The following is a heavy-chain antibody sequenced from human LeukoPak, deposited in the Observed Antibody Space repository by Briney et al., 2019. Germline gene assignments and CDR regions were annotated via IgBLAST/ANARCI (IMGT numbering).Heavy chain of an antibody. V-gene: IGHV4-39*07. CDR3: ARSDYYYMDV. Sequence: SETLSLTCDVSGGSISSSTYYWAWLRQPPGEGLEWIGTIYYSGTTYSNPSLKSRITMSIDTSKNQLSLNLTSVTAADTALYYCARSDYYYMDVWGNGTTVTVSS. D-gene: IGHD1-14*01. CDR1: GGSISSSTYY. CDR2: IYYSGTT. J-gene: IGHJ6*03.